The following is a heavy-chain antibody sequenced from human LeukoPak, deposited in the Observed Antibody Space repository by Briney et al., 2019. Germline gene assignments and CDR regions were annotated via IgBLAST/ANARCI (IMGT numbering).Heavy chain of an antibody. Sequence: GRSLRLSCAASGFTFSSYGMHWVRQAPGKGLEWVAVISYDGSNKYYADSVKGRFTISRDNSKNTLYLQMSSLRAEDTAVYYCARDRSRYSSSWYVGYFDLWGRGTLVTVSS. J-gene: IGHJ2*01. CDR2: ISYDGSNK. CDR3: ARDRSRYSSSWYVGYFDL. D-gene: IGHD6-13*01. V-gene: IGHV3-30*03. CDR1: GFTFSSYG.